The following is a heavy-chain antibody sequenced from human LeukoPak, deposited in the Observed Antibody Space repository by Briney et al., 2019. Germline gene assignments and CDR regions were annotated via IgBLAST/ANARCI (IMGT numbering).Heavy chain of an antibody. J-gene: IGHJ1*01. CDR3: AKGPRSTMIAVVTRPKYFQH. D-gene: IGHD3-22*01. CDR1: GFTSSTYA. CDR2: ISDGATGT. Sequence: PGGSLRLSCAASGFTSSTYAMSWDRQAPGKGLEWVSGISDGATGTYYADSVKGRFTISRDNSRNTLYLQMNSLRADDTAVYYCAKGPRSTMIAVVTRPKYFQHWGQGTLVTVSS. V-gene: IGHV3-23*01.